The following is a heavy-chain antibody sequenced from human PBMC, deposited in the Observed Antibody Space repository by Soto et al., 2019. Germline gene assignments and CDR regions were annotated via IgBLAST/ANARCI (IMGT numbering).Heavy chain of an antibody. J-gene: IGHJ6*02. CDR2: INHSGTI. D-gene: IGHD2-21*02. CDR3: ARADRTLVTSYSLDV. CDR1: GWSFSGYY. V-gene: IGHV4-34*01. Sequence: SETLSLTCTVYGWSFSGYYWTWIRQPPGKGLEWIGEINHSGTINFNPSLKSRLTISLDTSKKHFSLKLSSVTDADTAAYYCARADRTLVTSYSLDVWGQGTTVTVSS.